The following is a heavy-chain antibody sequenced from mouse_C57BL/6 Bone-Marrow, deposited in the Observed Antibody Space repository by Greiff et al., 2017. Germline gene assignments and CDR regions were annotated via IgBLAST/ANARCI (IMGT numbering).Heavy chain of an antibody. J-gene: IGHJ4*01. CDR3: ARSLITAVVATRYAMDY. CDR2: INPSSGYT. CDR1: GYTFTSYW. Sequence: VKLQESGAELAKPGASVKLSCKASGYTFTSYWMHWVKQRPGQGLEWIGYINPSSGYTKYNQKFKDKATLTADKSSSTAYMQLSSLTYEDSAVYYCARSLITAVVATRYAMDYWGQGTSVTVSS. V-gene: IGHV1-7*01. D-gene: IGHD1-1*01.